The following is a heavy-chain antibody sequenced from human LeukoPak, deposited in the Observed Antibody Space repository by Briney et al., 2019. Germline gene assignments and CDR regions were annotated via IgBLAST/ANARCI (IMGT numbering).Heavy chain of an antibody. Sequence: QPGRSLRLSCTASGFTFGDYAMSWFRQAPGKGLEWVGFIRSKAYGGTTEYAASVKGRFTISRDDSKSIAYLQMNSLKTEDTAVHYCTRVRFSKGAAYYFDYWGQGTLVTVSS. CDR3: TRVRFSKGAAYYFDY. J-gene: IGHJ4*02. V-gene: IGHV3-49*03. CDR1: GFTFGDYA. D-gene: IGHD3-16*01. CDR2: IRSKAYGGTT.